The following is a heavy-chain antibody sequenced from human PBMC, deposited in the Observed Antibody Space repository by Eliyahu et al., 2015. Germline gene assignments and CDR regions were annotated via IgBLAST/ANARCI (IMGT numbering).Heavy chain of an antibody. D-gene: IGHD3-3*01. CDR2: IYWDDDK. Sequence: QITLKESGPTLVKPTQTLTLTCTFSGFSLSXSGXGVGWIRQPPGKALEWLALIYWDDDKRYSPSLKSRLTITKDTSKNQVVLTMTNMDPVDTATYYCARTAPITIFGVVIPDFDYWGQGTLVTVSS. CDR3: ARTAPITIFGVVIPDFDY. CDR1: GFSLSXSGXG. J-gene: IGHJ4*02. V-gene: IGHV2-5*02.